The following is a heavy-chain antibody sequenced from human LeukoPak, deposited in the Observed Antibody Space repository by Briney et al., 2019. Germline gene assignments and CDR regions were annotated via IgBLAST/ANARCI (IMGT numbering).Heavy chain of an antibody. J-gene: IGHJ4*02. CDR2: ISWDGGST. D-gene: IGHD5-12*01. V-gene: IGHV3-43D*03. CDR3: AKDSSGYDGHFDY. CDR1: GFAFERHT. Sequence: GGSLRLSCASSGFAFERHTMHWVRQAPGKGLEWVSLISWDGGSTYYADSVKGRFTISRDNSKNSLYLQMNSLRAEDTALYYCAKDSSGYDGHFDYWGQGTLVTVSS.